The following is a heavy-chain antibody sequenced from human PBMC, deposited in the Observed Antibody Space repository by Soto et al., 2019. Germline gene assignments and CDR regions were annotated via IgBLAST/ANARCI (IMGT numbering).Heavy chain of an antibody. CDR1: GHSFTTYW. CDR3: TLCGYSSSWYTFGDYYYGMDV. D-gene: IGHD6-13*01. CDR2: IYPGDSDT. J-gene: IGHJ6*02. Sequence: GESLKISCKGSGHSFTTYWIGWVRQMPGKGLEWMGIIYPGDSDTRYSPSFQGQVTISADKSISTAYLQWSSLKASDTAMYYCTLCGYSSSWYTFGDYYYGMDVWGQGTTVTGSS. V-gene: IGHV5-51*01.